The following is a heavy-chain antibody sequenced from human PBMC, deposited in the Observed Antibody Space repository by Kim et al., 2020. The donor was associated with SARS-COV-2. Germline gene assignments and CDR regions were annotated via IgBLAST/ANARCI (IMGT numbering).Heavy chain of an antibody. J-gene: IGHJ5*02. D-gene: IGHD6-19*01. CDR2: MNPNSGNT. CDR1: GYTFTSYD. CDR3: ARAYSSGWSLWFDP. V-gene: IGHV1-8*01. Sequence: ASVKVSCKASGYTFTSYDINWVRQATGQGLEWMGWMNPNSGNTGYAQKFQGRVTMTRNTSISTAYMELSSLRSEDTAVYYCARAYSSGWSLWFDPWGQGTLVTVSS.